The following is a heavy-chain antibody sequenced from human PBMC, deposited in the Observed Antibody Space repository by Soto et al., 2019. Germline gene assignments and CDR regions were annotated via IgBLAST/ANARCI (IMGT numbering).Heavy chain of an antibody. Sequence: GSLILSCAASGFRFSSYSMSWVRQTPGKGLEWVAAITATGDRTYYADSVTGRFTISRDNSKKTHYLQMTSLRAEDTAMYYCANMNGYFEYWGQGTPVTVSS. D-gene: IGHD1-1*01. CDR2: ITATGDRT. J-gene: IGHJ4*02. V-gene: IGHV3-23*01. CDR3: ANMNGYFEY. CDR1: GFRFSSYS.